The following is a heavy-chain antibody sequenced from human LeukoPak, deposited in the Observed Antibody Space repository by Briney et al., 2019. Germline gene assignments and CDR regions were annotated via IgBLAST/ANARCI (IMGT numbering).Heavy chain of an antibody. Sequence: SETLSLTCTVSGGCISSYYWSWIRQRPGKGLEWIGYIYYSGSTNYNPSLKSRVTISVDTSKNQFSLKLSSVTAADTAVYYCARHNPWYFDYWGQGTLVTVSS. CDR1: GGCISSYY. CDR3: ARHNPWYFDY. CDR2: IYYSGST. J-gene: IGHJ4*02. V-gene: IGHV4-59*08.